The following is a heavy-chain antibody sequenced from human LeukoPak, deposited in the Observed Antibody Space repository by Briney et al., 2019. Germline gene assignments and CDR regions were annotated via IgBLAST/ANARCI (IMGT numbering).Heavy chain of an antibody. Sequence: GGSLRLSCAASGFTFSSYWMSWVHQAPGKGLEWVANIKQDGSEKYSKNSLYLQVNSLRAEDTAVYYCARNQRRLDYWGQGTLVTVSS. D-gene: IGHD1-14*01. V-gene: IGHV3-7*01. CDR2: IKQDGSEK. J-gene: IGHJ4*02. CDR3: ARNQRRLDY. CDR1: GFTFSSYW.